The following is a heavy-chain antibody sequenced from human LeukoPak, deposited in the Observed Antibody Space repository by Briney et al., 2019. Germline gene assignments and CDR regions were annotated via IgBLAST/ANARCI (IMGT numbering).Heavy chain of an antibody. CDR2: IRFDGNNK. CDR1: GFTFSSYG. Sequence: GGSLRLSCAASGFTFSSYGMHCVRQAPGKGLEWVAFIRFDGNNKYYADSVKGRFTISRDNSKNTLYLQMNSLRAEDTAVYYCAKDSSVYYYDYWGQGTLVTVSS. J-gene: IGHJ4*02. D-gene: IGHD6-6*01. V-gene: IGHV3-30*02. CDR3: AKDSSVYYYDY.